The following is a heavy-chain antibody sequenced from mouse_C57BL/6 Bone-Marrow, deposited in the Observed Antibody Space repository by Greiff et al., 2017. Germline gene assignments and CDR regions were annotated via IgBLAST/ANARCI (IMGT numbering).Heavy chain of an antibody. V-gene: IGHV2-5*01. J-gene: IGHJ4*01. Sequence: VQLQQSGPGLVQPSQSLSITCTVSGFSLTSYGVHWVRQSPGKGLEWLGVIWRGGSTDYNAAFMSRLSITKDNSKSQVFFKMNSLQADDTAIYYCAKRGDYDDYYAMDYWGQGTSVTVSS. CDR2: IWRGGST. CDR3: AKRGDYDDYYAMDY. CDR1: GFSLTSYG. D-gene: IGHD2-4*01.